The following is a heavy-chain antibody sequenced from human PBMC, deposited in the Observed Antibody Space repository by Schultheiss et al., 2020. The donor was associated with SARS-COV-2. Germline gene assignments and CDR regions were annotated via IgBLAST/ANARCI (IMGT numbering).Heavy chain of an antibody. J-gene: IGHJ3*02. CDR1: GFTFSSYS. Sequence: GESLKISCAASGFTFSSYSMNWVRQAPGKGLEWVSYISSSSSTIYYADSVKGRFTISRDNAKNSLYLQMNSLRAEDTAVYYCARDELLAPTGLITMIALAFDIWGQGTMVTVSS. CDR3: ARDELLAPTGLITMIALAFDI. D-gene: IGHD3-22*01. V-gene: IGHV3-48*01. CDR2: ISSSSSTI.